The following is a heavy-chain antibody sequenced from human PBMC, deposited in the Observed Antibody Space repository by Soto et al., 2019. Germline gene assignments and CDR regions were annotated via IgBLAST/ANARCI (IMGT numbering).Heavy chain of an antibody. CDR1: GGSISSYY. Sequence: SETLSLTCTVSGGSISSYYWSWIRQPPGKGLEWIGYIYYSGSTNYNPSLKSRVTISVDTSKNQFSLKLSSVTAADTAVYYCARLPYSRVGLDYWGQGTLVTVSS. J-gene: IGHJ4*02. CDR3: ARLPYSRVGLDY. D-gene: IGHD6-13*01. V-gene: IGHV4-59*08. CDR2: IYYSGST.